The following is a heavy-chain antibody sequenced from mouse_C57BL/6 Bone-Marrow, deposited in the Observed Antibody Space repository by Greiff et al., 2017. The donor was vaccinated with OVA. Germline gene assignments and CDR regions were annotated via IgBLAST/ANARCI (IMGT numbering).Heavy chain of an antibody. V-gene: IGHV3-8*01. CDR1: GYSITSDY. D-gene: IGHD6-2*01. J-gene: IGHJ2*01. Sequence: VQLKQSGPGLAKPSQTLSLTCSVTGYSITSDYWNWIRKFPGHKLEYMGYISYSGSTSYNPSLKSRISITRDTSKNQYYLQLNSVTTEDTATYYCARKGTSLREGYFDYWGKGTTLTVSS. CDR3: ARKGTSLREGYFDY. CDR2: ISYSGST.